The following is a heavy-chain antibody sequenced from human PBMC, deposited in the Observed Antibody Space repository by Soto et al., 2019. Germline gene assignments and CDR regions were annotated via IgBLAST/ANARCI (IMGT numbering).Heavy chain of an antibody. CDR2: IWYDGSNK. Sequence: PGGSLRLSCAASGFTFSSYGMHWVRQAPGKGLEWVAVIWYDGSNKYYADSVKGRFTISRDNSKNTLYLQMNSLRAEDTAVYYCARVRYCSSTSCPEIWGMDVWGQGTTVTVSS. CDR3: ARVRYCSSTSCPEIWGMDV. J-gene: IGHJ6*02. CDR1: GFTFSSYG. V-gene: IGHV3-33*01. D-gene: IGHD2-2*01.